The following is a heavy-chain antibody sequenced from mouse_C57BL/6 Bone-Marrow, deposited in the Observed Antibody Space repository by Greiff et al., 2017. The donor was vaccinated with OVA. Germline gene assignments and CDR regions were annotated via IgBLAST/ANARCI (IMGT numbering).Heavy chain of an antibody. CDR1: GYTFTSYW. V-gene: IGHV1-55*01. J-gene: IGHJ2*01. CDR3: ARGHYGNFDY. D-gene: IGHD2-1*01. CDR2: IYPGSGST. Sequence: QVQLQQSGAELVKPGASVKMSCKASGYTFTSYWITWVKQRPGQGLEWIGDIYPGSGSTNYNEKFKSKATLTVDTSSSTAYMQLSSLTSEDAAVYYCARGHYGNFDYWGQGTTLTVSS.